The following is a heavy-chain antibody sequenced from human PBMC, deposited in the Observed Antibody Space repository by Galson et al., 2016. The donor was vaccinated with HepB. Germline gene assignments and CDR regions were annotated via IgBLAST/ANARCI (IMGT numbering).Heavy chain of an antibody. CDR1: GFTFSSCA. CDR2: ISSNGDEP. CDR3: ARSRGSSWRPNPLDC. D-gene: IGHD1-1*01. J-gene: IGHJ4*02. V-gene: IGHV3-23*05. Sequence: SLRLSCAASGFTFSSCAMSWVRQAPGKGLKWVSSISSNGDEPYYADSVKGRFTVSRLNSKNTLYLHVSSLRAEDTAVYYCARSRGSSWRPNPLDCWGQGTLVTVSS.